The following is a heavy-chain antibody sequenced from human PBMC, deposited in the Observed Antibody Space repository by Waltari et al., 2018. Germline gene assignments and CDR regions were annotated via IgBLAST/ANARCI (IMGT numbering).Heavy chain of an antibody. CDR1: GFTFSSYG. V-gene: IGHV3-33*06. Sequence: QVQLVESGGGVVQPGRSLRLSCAASGFTFSSYGMHWVRQAPGKGLWWVAVIWYDGSNKYYADSVKSRFTISRDNSKNTLYLQMNSLRAEDTAVYYCAKVGGATTGGYWGQGTLVTVSS. D-gene: IGHD5-12*01. CDR3: AKVGGATTGGY. CDR2: IWYDGSNK. J-gene: IGHJ4*02.